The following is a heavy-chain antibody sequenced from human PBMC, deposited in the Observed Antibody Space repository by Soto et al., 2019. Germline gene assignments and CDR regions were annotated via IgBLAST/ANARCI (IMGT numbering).Heavy chain of an antibody. CDR1: GFTFSSYE. D-gene: IGHD3-22*01. V-gene: IGHV3-48*03. CDR2: ISSSGSTI. Sequence: GGSLRLSCAASGFTFSSYEMNWVRQAPGKGLEWVSYISSSGSTIYYADSVKGRFTISRDNAKNSLYLQMNSLRAEDTAVYYCARNGRKWLAFDSWGQGTLVTVSS. J-gene: IGHJ4*02. CDR3: ARNGRKWLAFDS.